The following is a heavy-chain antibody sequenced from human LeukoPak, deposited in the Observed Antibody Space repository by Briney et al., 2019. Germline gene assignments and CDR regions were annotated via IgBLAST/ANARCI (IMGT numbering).Heavy chain of an antibody. CDR2: INHSGST. Sequence: NPSETLSLTCAVYGGSFSGYYWIWIRQPPGKGLEWIGEINHSGSTNYNPSLKSRVTISVDTSKNQFSLKLSSVTAADTAVYYCARWKETYYYDSSGPYFDYWGQGTLVTVSS. J-gene: IGHJ4*02. CDR1: GGSFSGYY. CDR3: ARWKETYYYDSSGPYFDY. D-gene: IGHD3-22*01. V-gene: IGHV4-34*01.